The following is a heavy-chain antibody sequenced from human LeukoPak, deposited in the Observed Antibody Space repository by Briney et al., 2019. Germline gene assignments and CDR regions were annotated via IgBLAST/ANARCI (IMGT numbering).Heavy chain of an antibody. V-gene: IGHV4-34*01. Sequence: PSETLSLTCAVYGGSFSGYHWTWIRQSPGKGLEWIGEMNPSGSTNYNPSLKSRVTISVDTSKNQFSLELSSVTAADTAVYYCARGRQDVTMIVVVMTAVSYYLDVWGKGTTVTVS. CDR1: GGSFSGYH. J-gene: IGHJ6*03. CDR2: MNPSGST. CDR3: ARGRQDVTMIVVVMTAVSYYLDV. D-gene: IGHD3-22*01.